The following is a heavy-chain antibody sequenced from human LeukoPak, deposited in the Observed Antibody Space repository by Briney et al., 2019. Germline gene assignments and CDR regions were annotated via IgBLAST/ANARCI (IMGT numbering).Heavy chain of an antibody. D-gene: IGHD4-17*01. CDR1: GFTFSSYW. Sequence: GGSLRLSCAASGFTFSSYWMHWVRQAPGKGLVWGSRINSDGSSTSYADSVKGRFTISRDNARNTLYLQMNSLRAEDTAVYYCARSDYGDYPVYYYYMDVWGKGTTVTVSS. J-gene: IGHJ6*03. V-gene: IGHV3-74*01. CDR2: INSDGSST. CDR3: ARSDYGDYPVYYYYMDV.